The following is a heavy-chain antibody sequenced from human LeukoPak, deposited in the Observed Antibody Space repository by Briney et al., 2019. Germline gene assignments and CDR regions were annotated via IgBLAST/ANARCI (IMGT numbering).Heavy chain of an antibody. D-gene: IGHD6-19*01. V-gene: IGHV3-7*03. CDR1: GFTFSSYS. J-gene: IGHJ4*02. CDR2: IKRDGSEK. Sequence: GGSLRLSCAASGFTFSSYSMNWVRQAPGKGLEWVANIKRDGSEKYYVDSVKGRFTISRDNARNSLDLQMNSLRVEDTAVYYCARLGPASSGWPESFDYWGQGTLVTVSS. CDR3: ARLGPASSGWPESFDY.